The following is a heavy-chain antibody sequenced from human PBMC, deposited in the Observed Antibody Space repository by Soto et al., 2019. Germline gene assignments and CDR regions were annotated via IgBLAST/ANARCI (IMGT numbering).Heavy chain of an antibody. J-gene: IGHJ5*02. V-gene: IGHV3-30*18. CDR3: AKDRQDDILTGYYPVGAFDP. CDR2: ISYDGSNK. CDR1: GFTFSSYG. Sequence: QVQLVESGGGVVQPGRSLRLSCAASGFTFSSYGMHWVRQAPGKGLEWVAVISYDGSNKYYADSVKGRFTISRDNYKNTLYLQMNSLRAEDTAVYYCAKDRQDDILTGYYPVGAFDPWGQGTLVTVSS. D-gene: IGHD3-9*01.